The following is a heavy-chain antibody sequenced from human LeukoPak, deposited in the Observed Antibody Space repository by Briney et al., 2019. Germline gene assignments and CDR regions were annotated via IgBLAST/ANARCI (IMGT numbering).Heavy chain of an antibody. V-gene: IGHV1-18*04. Sequence: ASVKVSCKASGYTFTGYYIHWVRQAPGQGLEWMGWISAYNGNTNYAQKLQGRVTMTTDTSSSTAYMELRSLRSDDTAVYYCARWDYYDSRTFDIWGQGTMVTVSS. CDR1: GYTFTGYY. CDR2: ISAYNGNT. CDR3: ARWDYYDSRTFDI. J-gene: IGHJ3*02. D-gene: IGHD3-22*01.